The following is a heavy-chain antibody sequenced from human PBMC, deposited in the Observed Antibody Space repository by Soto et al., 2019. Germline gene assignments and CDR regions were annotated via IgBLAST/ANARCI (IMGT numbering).Heavy chain of an antibody. D-gene: IGHD3-9*01. CDR2: ISAYNGNT. Sequence: QVPLVQSGAEVKKPGASVKVSCKASGYTFTSYGISWVRQAPGQGLEWMGWISAYNGNTNYAQKLQGRVTMTTDTSTSTAYMELRSLRSDDTAVYYCARVALRYFDWLLYGFDYWGQGTLVTVSS. J-gene: IGHJ4*02. CDR1: GYTFTSYG. CDR3: ARVALRYFDWLLYGFDY. V-gene: IGHV1-18*01.